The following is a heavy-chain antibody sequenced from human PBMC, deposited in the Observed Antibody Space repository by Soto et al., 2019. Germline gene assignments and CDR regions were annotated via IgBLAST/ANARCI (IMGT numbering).Heavy chain of an antibody. Sequence: PSETLSLTCTVSGGSISSGGYYWSWIRQHPGKGLEWIGYIYYSGSTYYNPSLKSRVTISVDTSKNQFSLKLSSVTAADTAVYYCARESADSSGYNLYYFDYWGQGTLVTVSS. CDR3: ARESADSSGYNLYYFDY. CDR1: GGSISSGGYY. J-gene: IGHJ4*02. D-gene: IGHD3-22*01. CDR2: IYYSGST. V-gene: IGHV4-31*03.